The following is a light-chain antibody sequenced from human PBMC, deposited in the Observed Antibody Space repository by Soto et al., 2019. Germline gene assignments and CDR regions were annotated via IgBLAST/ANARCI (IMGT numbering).Light chain of an antibody. CDR3: QQYGYLVT. CDR1: QSITNNY. Sequence: EIVLTQSPGTLSLSPGEIATLSCRASQSITNNYLAWYQQKPGRAHRLLIYGASSRATGIQDRFSGSGSGTEFTLTIRRLEPEDFAMYYCQQYGYLVTFGGGTKVDIK. V-gene: IGKV3-20*01. J-gene: IGKJ4*01. CDR2: GAS.